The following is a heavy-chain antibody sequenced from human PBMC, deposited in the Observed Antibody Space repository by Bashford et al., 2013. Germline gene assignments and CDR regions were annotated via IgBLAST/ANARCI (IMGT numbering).Heavy chain of an antibody. CDR2: IKHDGSEI. Sequence: GGSLRLSCAASGFSFGSYYMSWVRQAPGKGLQWVANIKHDGSEIYYVDSVKGRFTISRDNGEKSLYLQLNSLRAEDTAMYYCATDEAWGQGVLVTVSS. J-gene: IGHJ5*02. V-gene: IGHV3-7*01. CDR1: GFSFGSYY. CDR3: ATDEA.